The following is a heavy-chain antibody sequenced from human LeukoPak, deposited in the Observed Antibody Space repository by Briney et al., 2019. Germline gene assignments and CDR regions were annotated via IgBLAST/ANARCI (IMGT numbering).Heavy chain of an antibody. CDR2: INHSGST. J-gene: IGHJ4*02. V-gene: IGHV4-34*01. CDR1: GGSFSVYY. Sequence: PSETLSLTCAVYGGSFSVYYWSWIRQPPGKGLEWIGEINHSGSTNYNPSLKSRVTISVDTSKNQFSLKLSSVTAAGTAVYYCARTTSGYWGQGTLVTVSS. D-gene: IGHD1-14*01. CDR3: ARTTSGY.